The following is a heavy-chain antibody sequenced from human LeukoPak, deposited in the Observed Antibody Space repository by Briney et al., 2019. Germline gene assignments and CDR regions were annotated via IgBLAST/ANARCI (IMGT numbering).Heavy chain of an antibody. CDR3: ARAVDTAMALYFDY. V-gene: IGHV4-4*07. CDR1: GGSISSYY. Sequence: SETLSLTCTVSGGSISSYYWSWIRQPAGKGLEWIGRIYTSGSTNYNPSLKSRVTISVDTSKNQFSLKLSSVTAADTAVYYCARAVDTAMALYFDYWGQGTLVTVSS. J-gene: IGHJ4*02. CDR2: IYTSGST. D-gene: IGHD5-18*01.